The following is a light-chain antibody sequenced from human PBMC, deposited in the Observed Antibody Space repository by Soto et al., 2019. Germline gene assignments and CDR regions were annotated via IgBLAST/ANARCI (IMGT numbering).Light chain of an antibody. CDR2: GAS. V-gene: IGKV3-15*01. CDR3: QQYNNWPPSWT. Sequence: MTQSPSSLSASVGDRATLSCRASQSVSSNLAWYQQKPGQAPRLLIYGASTRATGIPARFSGSGSGTDFTLTISSPQSEDFAVYYCQQYNNWPPSWTFGQGTKVDIK. J-gene: IGKJ1*01. CDR1: QSVSSN.